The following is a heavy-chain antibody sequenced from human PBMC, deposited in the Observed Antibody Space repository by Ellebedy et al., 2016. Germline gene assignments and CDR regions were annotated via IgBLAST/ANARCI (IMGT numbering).Heavy chain of an antibody. CDR1: GGSTDGYY. CDR2: VYKNGNT. V-gene: IGHV4-59*01. Sequence: SETLSLTCTVSGGSTDGYYWTWIRQSPGKGLEWMGYVYKNGNTKYSASLRGRITMSLDTSKNQVSLRLASVTAADTAIYFCSRGRPDDDWDDPTTLDYWGQGTLVTVSP. J-gene: IGHJ4*02. D-gene: IGHD1-1*01. CDR3: SRGRPDDDWDDPTTLDY.